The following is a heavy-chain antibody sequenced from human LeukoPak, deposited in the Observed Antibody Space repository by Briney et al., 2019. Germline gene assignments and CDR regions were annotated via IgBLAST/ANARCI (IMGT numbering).Heavy chain of an antibody. CDR2: IYYSGST. V-gene: IGHV4-39*07. Sequence: SETLSLTCTVSGGSISSSSYYWGWIRQPPGQGLEWIGRIYYSGSTYYNPSLKSRVTISVDTSKNQFSLKLNSVTAADTAVYYCASACSGGSCPGVWGQGTLVTVSS. J-gene: IGHJ4*02. CDR1: GGSISSSSYY. D-gene: IGHD2-15*01. CDR3: ASACSGGSCPGV.